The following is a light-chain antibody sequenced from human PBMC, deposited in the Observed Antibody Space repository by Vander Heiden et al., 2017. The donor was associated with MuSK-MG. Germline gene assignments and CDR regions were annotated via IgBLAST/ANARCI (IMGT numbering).Light chain of an antibody. J-gene: IGKJ4*01. CDR3: QQEDNLPLT. V-gene: IGKV1-33*01. CDR1: QDISNY. CDR2: DAS. Sequence: DIQMTQSPSSLSASVGDRVTITCQASQDISNYLNWYQQKPGKAPKLLIYDASNSETGVPSRFSGTGSPTDFTFTISSRQPEDLATYYSQQEDNLPLTSGGGTKVEIK.